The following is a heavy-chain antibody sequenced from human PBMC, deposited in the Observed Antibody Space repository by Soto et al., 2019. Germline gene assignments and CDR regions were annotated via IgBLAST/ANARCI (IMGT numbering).Heavy chain of an antibody. J-gene: IGHJ5*02. CDR3: AGGRGAGTTFYWFDP. V-gene: IGHV1-8*01. Sequence: QVQLVQSGAEVKKPGASVKVSCKASGYTFTSYDINWVRQATGQGLEWMGWMNPNSGNTGYAQKFQVRVTMTRNTSISTAYMELRSMRSEDTAVYYCAGGRGAGTTFYWFDPWGQGTLVTVSS. D-gene: IGHD1-1*01. CDR2: MNPNSGNT. CDR1: GYTFTSYD.